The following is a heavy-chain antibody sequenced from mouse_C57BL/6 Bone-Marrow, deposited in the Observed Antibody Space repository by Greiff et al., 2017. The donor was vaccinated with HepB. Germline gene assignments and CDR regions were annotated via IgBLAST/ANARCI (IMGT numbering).Heavy chain of an antibody. Sequence: QVQLKQPGAELVKPGASVKLSCKASGYTFTSYWMHWVKQRPGQGLEWIGMIHPNSGSTNYNEKFKSKATLTVDKSSSTAYMQLSSLTSEDSAVYYCADYGSSSVAYWGQGTLVTVSA. V-gene: IGHV1-64*01. D-gene: IGHD1-1*01. CDR3: ADYGSSSVAY. J-gene: IGHJ3*01. CDR1: GYTFTSYW. CDR2: IHPNSGST.